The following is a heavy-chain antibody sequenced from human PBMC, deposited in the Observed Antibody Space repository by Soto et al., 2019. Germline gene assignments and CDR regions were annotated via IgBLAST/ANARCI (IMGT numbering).Heavy chain of an antibody. CDR3: ALYYGDYRSLDY. V-gene: IGHV1-18*01. CDR1: GYTFTNYG. CDR2: ISAYNGNT. D-gene: IGHD4-17*01. J-gene: IGHJ4*02. Sequence: QVQLVQSGAEVKKPGASVKVSCKASGYTFTNYGISWVRQAPGQGLEWMGWISAYNGNTNYVQKLKGRVTMTTDTSTNTAYMELRSLRSDDTAVYYCALYYGDYRSLDYWGQGTLVTVSS.